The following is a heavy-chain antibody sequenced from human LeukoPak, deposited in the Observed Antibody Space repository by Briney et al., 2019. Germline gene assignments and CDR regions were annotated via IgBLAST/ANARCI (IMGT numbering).Heavy chain of an antibody. CDR3: AKGGFLSHFDP. D-gene: IGHD3-16*02. V-gene: IGHV3-23*01. CDR1: GFTFSTYA. CDR2: ARGTTDST. J-gene: IGHJ5*02. Sequence: PGGSLRLSCAASGFTFSTYAMSWVRQAPGRGLEWVSTARGTTDSTYYADSVKGRFTISRDNSKNTLYLQMNSLRGDDTAVYYCAKGGFLSHFDPWGRGTLVTVSS.